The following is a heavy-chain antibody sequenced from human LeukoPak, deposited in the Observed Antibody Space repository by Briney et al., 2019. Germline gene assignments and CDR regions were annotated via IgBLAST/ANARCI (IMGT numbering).Heavy chain of an antibody. Sequence: GGSRRLSWAASGFTFSNSAMSGVRQAPGKGLEWVSTLSGSGITTYYADSVKGRFTISRDNSKNALYLQMNSLRAEDTAVYYCAKGIYSSGWSYFDYWGHGTLVTVSS. D-gene: IGHD6-19*01. J-gene: IGHJ4*01. CDR3: AKGIYSSGWSYFDY. CDR1: GFTFSNSA. CDR2: LSGSGITT. V-gene: IGHV3-23*01.